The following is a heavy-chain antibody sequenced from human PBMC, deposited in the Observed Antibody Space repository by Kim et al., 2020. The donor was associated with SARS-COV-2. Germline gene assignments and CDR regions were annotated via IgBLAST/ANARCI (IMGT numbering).Heavy chain of an antibody. CDR3: ARVDVCSGGSCYWYFDL. J-gene: IGHJ2*01. D-gene: IGHD2-15*01. CDR2: IYYSGST. Sequence: LSLTCTVSGGSISSGGYYWSWIRQHPGKGLEWIGYIYYSGSTYYNPSLKSRVTISVDTSKNQFSLKLSPVTAADTAVYYCARVDVCSGGSCYWYFDLWGRGTLVTVSS. V-gene: IGHV4-31*03. CDR1: GGSISSGGYY.